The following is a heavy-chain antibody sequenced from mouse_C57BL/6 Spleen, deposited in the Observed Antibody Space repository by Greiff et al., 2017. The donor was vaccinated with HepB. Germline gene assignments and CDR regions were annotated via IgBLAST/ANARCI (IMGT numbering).Heavy chain of an antibody. CDR2: ISDGGSYT. J-gene: IGHJ4*01. V-gene: IGHV5-4*01. CDR1: GFTFSSYA. Sequence: EVKLMESGGGLVKPGGSLKLSCAASGFTFSSYAMSWVRQTPEKRLEWVATISDGGSYTYYPDNVKGRFTISRDNAKNNLYLQMSHLKSEDTAMYYCAREAFMDYWGQGTSVTVSS. CDR3: AREAFMDY.